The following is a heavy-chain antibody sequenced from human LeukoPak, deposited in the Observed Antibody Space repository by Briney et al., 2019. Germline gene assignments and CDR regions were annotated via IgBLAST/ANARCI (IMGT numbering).Heavy chain of an antibody. D-gene: IGHD4-17*01. V-gene: IGHV3-7*01. Sequence: GGSLRPSCAASGVTFRVYGLNSGRETAGKGREGLTNIKQAGSLKEYVDSVKGQFTIYRDNGKISLFLQMNSLRAEDTALYYSARGDYRDLWGEGTTVTASS. CDR1: GVTFRVYG. J-gene: IGHJ6*04. CDR2: IKQAGSLK. CDR3: ARGDYRDL.